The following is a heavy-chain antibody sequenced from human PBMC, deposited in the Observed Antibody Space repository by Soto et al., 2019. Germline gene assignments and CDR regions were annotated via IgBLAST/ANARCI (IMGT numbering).Heavy chain of an antibody. CDR3: ARSIRGSSIDY. CDR2: IYYSGST. D-gene: IGHD6-6*01. CDR1: GGSISSYY. J-gene: IGHJ4*02. V-gene: IGHV4-59*01. Sequence: SETLSLTCTVSGGSISSYYWCWIRQPPGTGLEWIGYIYYSGSTNYNPSLKSRVTISVDPTKNPFALKLSSVNDADRAVYYCARSIRGSSIDYWGQGTLVTVSS.